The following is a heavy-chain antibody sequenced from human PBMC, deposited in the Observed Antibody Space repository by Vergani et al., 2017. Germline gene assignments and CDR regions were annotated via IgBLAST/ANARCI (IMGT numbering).Heavy chain of an antibody. CDR3: ARVRGSGYYYGFDY. Sequence: QVQLVESGGGVVQPGGSLRLSCAASGFTFSSYGMHWVRQAPGKGLEWVAFIRYDGSNKYYADSVKGRFTISRDNSKNTLYLQMNSLRAEDTAVYYCARVRGSGYYYGFDYWGQGTLVTVSS. D-gene: IGHD3-22*01. CDR1: GFTFSSYG. J-gene: IGHJ4*02. CDR2: IRYDGSNK. V-gene: IGHV3-30*02.